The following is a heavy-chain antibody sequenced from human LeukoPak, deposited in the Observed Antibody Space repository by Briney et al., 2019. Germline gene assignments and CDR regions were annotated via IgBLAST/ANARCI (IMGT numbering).Heavy chain of an antibody. CDR1: GLTVSSNY. J-gene: IGHJ4*02. V-gene: IGHV3-53*01. D-gene: IGHD2-15*01. Sequence: GGSLRLSCAASGLTVSSNYMSWVRQAPGKGLEWVSVLYSDGSAYYPDSVKGRFSISRDNSQNTLYLQMNGLRAEDTAVYYCARTVVVTATADYFDHWGQGTLVTVSS. CDR3: ARTVVVTATADYFDH. CDR2: LYSDGSA.